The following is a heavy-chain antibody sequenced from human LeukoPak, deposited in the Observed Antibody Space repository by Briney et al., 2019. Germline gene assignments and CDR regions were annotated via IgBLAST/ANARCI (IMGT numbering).Heavy chain of an antibody. CDR3: ARENIAARGYYMDV. CDR2: ISAYNGNT. V-gene: IGHV1-18*01. J-gene: IGHJ6*03. Sequence: ASVKVSCKASNYTFTSYGITWVRQAPGQGLEWMGWISAYNGNTNYAQKLQGRVTMTTDTSTSTAYMELRSLRSDDTAVYYCARENIAARGYYMDVWGKGTTVTVSS. CDR1: NYTFTSYG. D-gene: IGHD6-6*01.